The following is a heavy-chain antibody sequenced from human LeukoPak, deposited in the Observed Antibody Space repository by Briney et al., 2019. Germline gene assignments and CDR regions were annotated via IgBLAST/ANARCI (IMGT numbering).Heavy chain of an antibody. CDR3: ASLRSPGS. CDR1: GGSISSYY. Sequence: SETLSLTCTVSGGSISSYYWSWIRQPPGKGLEWIGYIYYSGSTNYNPSLKSRVTISVDTSKNQFSLKLSSVTAADTAVYYCASLRSPGSWGQGTLVTVSS. V-gene: IGHV4-59*01. D-gene: IGHD4-17*01. CDR2: IYYSGST. J-gene: IGHJ4*02.